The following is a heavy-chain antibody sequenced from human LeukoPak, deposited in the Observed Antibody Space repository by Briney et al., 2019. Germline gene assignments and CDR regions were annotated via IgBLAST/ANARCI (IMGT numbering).Heavy chain of an antibody. CDR2: INGDGTTI. CDR3: ARAHHNYYGGSYDY. D-gene: IGHD3-22*01. J-gene: IGHJ4*02. Sequence: GGSLRLSCVASGFTFSSYWMYWVRLAPGKGLVGVSRINGDGTTIMYADSMRGRFTISRDNAKNTLYLQMNGLRAEDTAVYYCARAHHNYYGGSYDYWGQGTLVTVSS. CDR1: GFTFSSYW. V-gene: IGHV3-74*03.